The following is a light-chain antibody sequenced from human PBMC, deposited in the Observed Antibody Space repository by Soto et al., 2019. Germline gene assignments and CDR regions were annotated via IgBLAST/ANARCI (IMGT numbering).Light chain of an antibody. Sequence: QSVLTQPPSASGTPGQTVTISCSISSPNVGTNPVAWYQQLPGTAPKLLIYTNSQRPLGVPVRFSGSRSGTSASLAISGLQSEDEGDYYCATWDDNVYVFGTGTKVTVL. CDR1: SPNVGTNP. J-gene: IGLJ1*01. CDR2: TNS. CDR3: ATWDDNVYV. V-gene: IGLV1-44*01.